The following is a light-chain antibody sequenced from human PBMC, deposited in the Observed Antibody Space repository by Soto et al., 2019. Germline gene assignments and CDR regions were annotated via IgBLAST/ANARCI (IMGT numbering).Light chain of an antibody. CDR1: QTMTRAY. J-gene: IGKJ3*01. V-gene: IGKV3-20*01. CDR3: QQDLRPPLT. Sequence: EIVLMQSPGTLSLSPGERATLSCRASQTMTRAYVAWYQQKPGQAPRLLIYAASYRATGISDKFSGSGSGTDFSRTISRLEPEDSAVYYCQQDLRPPLTFGPGTKVEIK. CDR2: AAS.